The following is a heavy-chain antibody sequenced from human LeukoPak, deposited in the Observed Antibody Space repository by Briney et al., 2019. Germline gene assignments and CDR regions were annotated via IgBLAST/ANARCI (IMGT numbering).Heavy chain of an antibody. D-gene: IGHD5-18*01. V-gene: IGHV4-39*07. J-gene: IGHJ4*02. Sequence: SPSETLSLTCTVSGGSIRSISYYWGWIRQPPGKGLEWIGSIYYSGSTYYNPSLKSRVTISVDTSKNQFSLKLSSVTAADTAVYYCARKFHPAWIQPWKFDSWGQGTLVTVSS. CDR2: IYYSGST. CDR3: ARKFHPAWIQPWKFDS. CDR1: GGSIRSISYY.